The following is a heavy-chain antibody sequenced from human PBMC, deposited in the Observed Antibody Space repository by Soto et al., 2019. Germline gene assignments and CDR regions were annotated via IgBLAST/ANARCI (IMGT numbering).Heavy chain of an antibody. J-gene: IGHJ3*02. CDR3: AKVVGWELTDAFDI. V-gene: IGHV3-23*01. CDR2: ISGSGGST. D-gene: IGHD1-26*01. Sequence: GGSLRLSCAASGFTFSSYAMSWVRQAPGKGLEWVSAISGSGGSTYYADSVKGRFTISRDNSKNTLYLQMNSLRDEDTAVYDRAKVVGWELTDAFDIWGQGTMVTVSS. CDR1: GFTFSSYA.